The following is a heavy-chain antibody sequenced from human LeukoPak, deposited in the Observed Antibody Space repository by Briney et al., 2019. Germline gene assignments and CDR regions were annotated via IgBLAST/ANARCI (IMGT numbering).Heavy chain of an antibody. CDR2: INWNGGST. CDR1: GFTFDDYG. Sequence: GGSLRLSCAASGFTFDDYGMSWVRQAPGKGLEWVSGINWNGGSTGYADSVKGRFTISRDNAKNSLYLQMNSLRAEDTAVYYCARGGFGYCSSTSCYAFDIWGQGTMVTVSS. V-gene: IGHV3-20*04. J-gene: IGHJ3*02. D-gene: IGHD2-2*03. CDR3: ARGGFGYCSSTSCYAFDI.